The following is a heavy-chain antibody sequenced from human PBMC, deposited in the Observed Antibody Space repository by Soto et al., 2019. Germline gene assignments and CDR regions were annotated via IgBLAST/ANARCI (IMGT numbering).Heavy chain of an antibody. V-gene: IGHV3-66*01. CDR1: GFTVSSNY. CDR2: IYSGGST. CDR3: ARGAYLWSGYYQGPNWFDP. J-gene: IGHJ5*02. D-gene: IGHD3-3*01. Sequence: GGSLRLSCAAAGFTVSSNYMSWVRQAPGKGLEWVSVIYSGGSTYYADSVKGRFTISRDNSKNTLYLQMNSLRAEDTAVYYCARGAYLWSGYYQGPNWFDPWGQGTLVTVSS.